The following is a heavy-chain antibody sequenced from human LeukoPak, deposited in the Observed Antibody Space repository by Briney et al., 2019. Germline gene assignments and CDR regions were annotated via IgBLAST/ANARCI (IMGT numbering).Heavy chain of an antibody. CDR3: ARGGYSSYYYYYMDV. Sequence: GASVKVSCKASGYTFTSYDINWVRQATGQGLEWMGWMNPNSGNTGYAQKFQGRVTITRNTSISTAYMELSSLRSEDTAVYYCARGGYSSYYYYYMDVWGKGTTVTVSS. D-gene: IGHD6-13*01. J-gene: IGHJ6*03. CDR1: GYTFTSYD. CDR2: MNPNSGNT. V-gene: IGHV1-8*03.